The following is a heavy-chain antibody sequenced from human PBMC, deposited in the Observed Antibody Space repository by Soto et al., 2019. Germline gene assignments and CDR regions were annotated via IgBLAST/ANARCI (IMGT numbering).Heavy chain of an antibody. CDR1: GYPLTGYY. V-gene: IGHV1-2*04. J-gene: IGHJ6*02. CDR3: ARPRWSGDTPTDMDV. Sequence: XSVKVACKASGYPLTGYYMHWVRHAPGQGLEWMGWINPNSGGTNYAQKFQGWVTMTRDTSISTAYMELSRLRSDDTAVYYCARPRWSGDTPTDMDVCGQRTTVTVSS. D-gene: IGHD3-10*01. CDR2: INPNSGGT.